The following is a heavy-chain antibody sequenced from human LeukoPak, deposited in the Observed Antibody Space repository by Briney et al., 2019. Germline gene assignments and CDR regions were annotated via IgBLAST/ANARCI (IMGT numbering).Heavy chain of an antibody. CDR2: ISGDGGST. CDR3: AKDSSGYDSSSWFDP. D-gene: IGHD5-12*01. V-gene: IGHV3-43*02. J-gene: IGHJ5*02. Sequence: PGRSLRLSCAASGFTFDDYAMHWVRQAPGKGLEWVSLISGDGGSTYYADSVKGRFTISRDNSKNSLYLQMNSLRTEDTALYYCAKDSSGYDSSSWFDPWGQGTLVTVSS. CDR1: GFTFDDYA.